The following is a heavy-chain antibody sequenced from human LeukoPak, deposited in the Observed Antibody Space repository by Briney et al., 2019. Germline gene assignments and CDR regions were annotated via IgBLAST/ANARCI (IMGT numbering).Heavy chain of an antibody. Sequence: SETLSLTCTVSGGSISSSSYYWGWIRQPPGKGLEWIGSIYYSGSTYYNPSLKSRVTISVDTSKNQFSLKLSSVTAADTAVYYCARVGMTTVTTLGWFDPWGQGTLVTVSS. CDR1: GGSISSSSYY. D-gene: IGHD4-17*01. CDR3: ARVGMTTVTTLGWFDP. CDR2: IYYSGST. V-gene: IGHV4-39*07. J-gene: IGHJ5*02.